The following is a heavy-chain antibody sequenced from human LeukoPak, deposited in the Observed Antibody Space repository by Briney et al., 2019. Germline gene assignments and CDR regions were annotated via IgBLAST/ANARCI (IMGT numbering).Heavy chain of an antibody. CDR1: GYTFTGYY. Sequence: GASVKVSCKASGYTFTGYYMHWVRQAPGQGLEWMGWIKPNSGGTNYAQKFQGRVTMTRDTSISTAYMELSRLRSDDTAVYYCARSGLVRGVISLALYNWFDPWGQGTLVTVSS. D-gene: IGHD3-10*01. CDR3: ARSGLVRGVISLALYNWFDP. J-gene: IGHJ5*02. CDR2: IKPNSGGT. V-gene: IGHV1-2*02.